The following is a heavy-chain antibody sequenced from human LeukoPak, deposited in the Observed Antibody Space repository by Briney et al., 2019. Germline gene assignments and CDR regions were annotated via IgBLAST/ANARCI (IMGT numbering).Heavy chain of an antibody. D-gene: IGHD6-19*01. J-gene: IGHJ5*02. CDR2: ISWNSGSI. Sequence: GGSLRLSCAASGFTFDDYAMHWVRQAPGKGLVWVSGISWNSGSIGYADSVKGRFTISRDNAKNSLYLQMNSLRAEDTALYYCAKVAVARGWEGWYNWFDPWGQGTLVTVSS. CDR3: AKVAVARGWEGWYNWFDP. V-gene: IGHV3-9*01. CDR1: GFTFDDYA.